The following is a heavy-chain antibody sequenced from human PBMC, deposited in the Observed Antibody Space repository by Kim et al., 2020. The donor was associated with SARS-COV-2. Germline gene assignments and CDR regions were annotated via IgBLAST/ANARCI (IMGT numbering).Heavy chain of an antibody. CDR3: ARSSERYSSSSPMGY. Sequence: GGSLRLSCAASGFTFSSYAMHWVRQAPGKGLEWVAVISYDGSNKYYADSVKGRFTISRDNSKNTLYLQMNSLRAEDTAVYYCARSSERYSSSSPMGYWGQGTLVTVSS. J-gene: IGHJ4*02. D-gene: IGHD6-13*01. CDR2: ISYDGSNK. CDR1: GFTFSSYA. V-gene: IGHV3-30-3*01.